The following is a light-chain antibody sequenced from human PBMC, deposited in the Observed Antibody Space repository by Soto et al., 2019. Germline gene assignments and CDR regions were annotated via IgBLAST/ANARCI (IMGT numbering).Light chain of an antibody. CDR3: QQFSSYPLT. Sequence: VLKKSPGTLSLSPGERATLSCRASQTVRNNYLAWYQQKPGQAPRLLIYDASSRATGIPDRFSGGGSGTDFTLTISRLEPEDFAVYYCQQFSSYPLTFGGGTKV. V-gene: IGKV3-20*01. J-gene: IGKJ4*01. CDR1: QTVRNNY. CDR2: DAS.